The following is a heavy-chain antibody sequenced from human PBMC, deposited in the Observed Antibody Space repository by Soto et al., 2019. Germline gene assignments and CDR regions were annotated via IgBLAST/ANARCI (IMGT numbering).Heavy chain of an antibody. CDR2: IHSGGTT. CDR1: GDSTTRGY. CDR3: AKMSPEFGTTFDY. V-gene: IGHV4-4*09. Sequence: SETLSLTCLVSGDSTTRGYWGWVRQPPGKGLDYIARIHSGGTTNYNPSVESRVTIPLDTSKNQFSLRLTSVTPADTALYYCAKMSPEFGTTFDYWGQGTLVTVSS. D-gene: IGHD3-10*01. J-gene: IGHJ4*02.